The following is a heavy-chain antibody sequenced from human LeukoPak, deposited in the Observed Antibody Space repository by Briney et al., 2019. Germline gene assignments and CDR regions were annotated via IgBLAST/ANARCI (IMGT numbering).Heavy chain of an antibody. CDR3: AKEHVYGDNAKIYFDY. CDR2: INAGRT. CDR1: GFTFSSYA. Sequence: PGGSLRLSCAASGFTFSSYAMSWVRQAPGKGLEWVSAINAGRTYYADSVKGRFTISRDNYKNTLYLQMDSLRAEDTAVYYCAKEHVYGDNAKIYFDYWGQGTLVTVSS. D-gene: IGHD4-17*01. J-gene: IGHJ4*02. V-gene: IGHV3-23*01.